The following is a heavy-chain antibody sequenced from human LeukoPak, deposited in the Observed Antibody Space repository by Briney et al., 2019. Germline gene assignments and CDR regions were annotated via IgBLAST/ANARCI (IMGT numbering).Heavy chain of an antibody. CDR1: GGTFSTNP. CDR2: TIPMFRKV. Sequence: SVKVSCKASGGTFSTNPISWVRQAPGQGLEWMGGTIPMFRKVNYAQKFQDRITITADESTSTAYLELSSLKSDDTAVYYCAGGEGQFLVPPDYWGQGTLVTVSS. J-gene: IGHJ4*02. D-gene: IGHD1-26*01. V-gene: IGHV1-69*13. CDR3: AGGEGQFLVPPDY.